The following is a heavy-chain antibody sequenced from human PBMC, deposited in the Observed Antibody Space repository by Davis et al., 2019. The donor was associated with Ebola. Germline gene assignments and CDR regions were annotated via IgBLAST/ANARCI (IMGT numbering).Heavy chain of an antibody. CDR2: IDPSDSYT. CDR1: GYRFTNHW. V-gene: IGHV5-10-1*01. CDR3: ARSSFSNTWYYFDF. Sequence: GESLKIPCKGSGYRFTNHWITWLRQMPGKGLEWVGRIDPSDSYTNYSPSFRGRVTISADKSSTTAYLQWSSLKPSDTATYYCARSSFSNTWYYFDFWGQGTLVTVSS. D-gene: IGHD6-13*01. J-gene: IGHJ4*02.